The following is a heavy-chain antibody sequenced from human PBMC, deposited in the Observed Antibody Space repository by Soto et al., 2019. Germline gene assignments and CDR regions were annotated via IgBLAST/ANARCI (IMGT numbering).Heavy chain of an antibody. CDR1: GGSISSYY. J-gene: IGHJ6*02. CDR3: ARGGRSDFWSGYIGVGSQYYYGMDV. V-gene: IGHV4-59*01. Sequence: PSETLSLTCTVSGGSISSYYWSWIRQPPGKGLEWIGYIYYSGSTNYNPSLKSRVTISVDTSKNQFSLKLSSVTAADTAVYYCARGGRSDFWSGYIGVGSQYYYGMDVWGQGTTVTVSS. D-gene: IGHD3-3*01. CDR2: IYYSGST.